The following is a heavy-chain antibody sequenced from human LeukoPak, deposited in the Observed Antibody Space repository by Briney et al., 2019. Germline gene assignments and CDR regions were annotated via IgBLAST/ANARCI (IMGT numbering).Heavy chain of an antibody. J-gene: IGHJ4*02. CDR3: ASPRRSY. Sequence: TSETLSLTCTVSGYSISSGYYWGWIRQPPGKGLEWIGSIYHSGSTYYNPSLKSRVTISVDTSKNQFSLKLSSVTAADTAVYYCASPRRSYWGQGTLVTVSS. CDR1: GYSISSGYY. V-gene: IGHV4-38-2*02. CDR2: IYHSGST.